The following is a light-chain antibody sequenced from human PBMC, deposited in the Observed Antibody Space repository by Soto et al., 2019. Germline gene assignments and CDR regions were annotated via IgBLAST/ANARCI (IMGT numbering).Light chain of an antibody. Sequence: QSVLTQPASVSGSPGQSITISCTGTSSDVGAYNYVSWYQHHPGKAPKLIIYEVSNRPSGASNRFSGSKSGNTASLTISGLQADDEADYYCSSYTSSSTVVFGIGTKVTVL. V-gene: IGLV2-14*01. CDR2: EVS. CDR3: SSYTSSSTVV. CDR1: SSDVGAYNY. J-gene: IGLJ1*01.